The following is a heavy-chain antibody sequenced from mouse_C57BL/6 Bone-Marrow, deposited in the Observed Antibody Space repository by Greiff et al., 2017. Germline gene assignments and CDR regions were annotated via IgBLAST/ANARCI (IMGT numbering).Heavy chain of an antibody. CDR2: IHPNSGST. D-gene: IGHD1-1*01. Sequence: QVQLQQPGAELVKPGASVKLSCKASGYTFTSYWMHWVKQRPGQGLEWIGMIHPNSGSTNYNEKFKSKATLTVDKSSSTAYMQLSSLTSEDSAVYYCATNYYGSSWYYFDYWGEGTTLTVSS. CDR1: GYTFTSYW. CDR3: ATNYYGSSWYYFDY. V-gene: IGHV1-64*01. J-gene: IGHJ2*01.